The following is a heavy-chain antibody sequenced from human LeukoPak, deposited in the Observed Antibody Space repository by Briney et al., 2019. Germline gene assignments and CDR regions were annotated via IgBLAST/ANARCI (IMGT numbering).Heavy chain of an antibody. V-gene: IGHV3-21*01. D-gene: IGHD2-15*01. J-gene: IGHJ3*01. CDR1: GFIFSSYD. CDR2: ISSSSSYI. CDR3: ARDRGGAESHGFDAFDL. Sequence: KPGGSLRLSCAASGFIFSSYDMNWVRQAAGKGMEWGSSISSSSSYIYYADSVKGRFTISRDNAKNSLYLQMNGLRVDDTAVYYCARDRGGAESHGFDAFDLWGQGTIVTVSS.